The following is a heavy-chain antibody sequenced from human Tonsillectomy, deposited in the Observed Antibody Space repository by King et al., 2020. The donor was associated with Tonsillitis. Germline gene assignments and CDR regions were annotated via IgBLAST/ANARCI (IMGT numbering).Heavy chain of an antibody. D-gene: IGHD3-3*01. CDR1: GYTFTRNG. Sequence: VRLVESGAEVKKPGASVKVSCKAFGYTFTRNGITWGRQAPGQGLDWMGWISPYNDNTNYAQTLQGRVTMTTDTSTSTAYMELRSLRSDDTAVYYCARGVSGDFWSGDAFDIWGQGTMVTVSS. V-gene: IGHV1-18*01. J-gene: IGHJ3*02. CDR3: ARGVSGDFWSGDAFDI. CDR2: ISPYNDNT.